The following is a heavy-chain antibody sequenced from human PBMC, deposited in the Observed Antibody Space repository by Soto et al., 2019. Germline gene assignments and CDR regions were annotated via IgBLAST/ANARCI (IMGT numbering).Heavy chain of an antibody. CDR3: ARVSSGYSPLY. D-gene: IGHD3-22*01. CDR2: ISSSSSYI. Sequence: PRLSCAASGFTFSSYSMNWVRQAPGKGLEWVSSISSSSSYIYYADSVKGRFTISRDNAKNSLYLQMNSLRAEDTAVYYCARVSSGYSPLYWGQGTLVTVSS. J-gene: IGHJ4*02. CDR1: GFTFSSYS. V-gene: IGHV3-21*01.